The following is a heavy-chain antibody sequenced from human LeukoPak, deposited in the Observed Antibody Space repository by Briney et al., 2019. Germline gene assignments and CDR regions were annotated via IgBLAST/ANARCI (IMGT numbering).Heavy chain of an antibody. Sequence: GSLRFSCAASGFTFSSYERNWVGQAQGKGLEWVSYISNSGSTIYYADSVKGRFTISRDNVKISLYLQKNRLGAEQTAVYYRARVSSVHAWGSYEAFDIWGQGTMVTVSS. J-gene: IGHJ3*02. CDR2: ISNSGSTI. D-gene: IGHD3-16*01. CDR3: ARVSSVHAWGSYEAFDI. V-gene: IGHV3-48*03. CDR1: GFTFSSYE.